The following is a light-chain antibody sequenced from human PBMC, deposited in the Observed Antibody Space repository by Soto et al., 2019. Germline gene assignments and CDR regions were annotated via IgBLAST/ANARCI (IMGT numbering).Light chain of an antibody. CDR3: CSYAGSYTLL. J-gene: IGLJ2*01. V-gene: IGLV2-11*01. CDR1: SSDVGAYNY. CDR2: DVS. Sequence: QSALTQPRSVSGSPGQSVTISCTGTSSDVGAYNYVSWYHQHPGKAPKLLIYDVSQRPSGVPDRFSGSKSGNTASLIISGLQTEDEADYYCCSYAGSYTLLFGGGTNSPS.